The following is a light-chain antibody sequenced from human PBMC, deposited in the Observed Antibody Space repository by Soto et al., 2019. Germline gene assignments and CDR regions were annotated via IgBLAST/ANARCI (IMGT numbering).Light chain of an antibody. CDR3: QSYDSSLSGGGV. CDR1: SCNIGAGYD. CDR2: GNS. Sequence: QAVVTQPPSVSGAPGQRVTISCTGSSCNIGAGYDVHWYQQLPGTAPKLLIYGNSNRPSGVPDRFSGSKSGTSASLAITGLQAEDEADYYCQSYDSSLSGGGVFGGGPKLTVL. V-gene: IGLV1-40*01. J-gene: IGLJ3*02.